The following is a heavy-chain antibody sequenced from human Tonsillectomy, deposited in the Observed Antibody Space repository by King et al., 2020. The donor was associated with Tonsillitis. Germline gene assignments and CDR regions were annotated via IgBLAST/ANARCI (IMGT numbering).Heavy chain of an antibody. V-gene: IGHV3-9*01. CDR1: RFTFDEYA. Sequence: VQLVESGGGLVQPGRSLRLSCAASRFTFDEYAMHWVRQAPGKGLEWVSGISWNSGSLAYADSVKGRFTISRANAKNSLYLQLNSLRAEDTALYYCAKDYHSSGWEDAFDVWGQGTMVIVSS. CDR3: AKDYHSSGWEDAFDV. D-gene: IGHD6-19*01. J-gene: IGHJ3*01. CDR2: ISWNSGSL.